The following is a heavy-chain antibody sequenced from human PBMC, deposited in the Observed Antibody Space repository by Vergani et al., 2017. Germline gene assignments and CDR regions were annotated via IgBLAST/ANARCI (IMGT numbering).Heavy chain of an antibody. J-gene: IGHJ6*03. CDR3: ARDLGYCSSTSCYHAGYMDV. CDR2: ISSSGSTI. D-gene: IGHD2-2*01. Sequence: QVQLVESGGGLVKPGGSLRLSCAASGFTFSDYYMSWIRQAPGKGLEWVSYISSSGSTIYYADSVKGRFTISRDNAKNSLYLQMNSLRAEDTAVYYCARDLGYCSSTSCYHAGYMDVWGKGTTVTVSS. V-gene: IGHV3-11*01. CDR1: GFTFSDYY.